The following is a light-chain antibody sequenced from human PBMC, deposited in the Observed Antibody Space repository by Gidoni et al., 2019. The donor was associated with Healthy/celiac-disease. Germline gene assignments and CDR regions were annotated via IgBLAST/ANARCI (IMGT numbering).Light chain of an antibody. CDR3: QQDYSYPLT. J-gene: IGKJ4*01. CDR2: AAS. CDR1: QGINSY. Sequence: AIRMTQSPSSVSASTGDRVTLTCRASQGINSYLAWYQQKPGKAPKLLIYAASTLQSGVPSRFSGSGSGTDFTLTISCLQSEDFAIYYCQQDYSYPLTFGGGTKVEIK. V-gene: IGKV1-8*01.